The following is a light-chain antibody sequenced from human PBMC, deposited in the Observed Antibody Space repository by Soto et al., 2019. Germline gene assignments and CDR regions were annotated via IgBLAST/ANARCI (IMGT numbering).Light chain of an antibody. CDR2: ATS. CDR3: QQYDSSSVT. J-gene: IGKJ5*01. Sequence: IILTQSPGTLSLSPGEGATLSCKASQTVISTHLAWYQQKPGQAPRLLIYATSNRGTGIPDRFSGSGSGRDFTLTIGRLEPEDFAVYYCQQYDSSSVTFGQGTRL. V-gene: IGKV3-20*01. CDR1: QTVISTH.